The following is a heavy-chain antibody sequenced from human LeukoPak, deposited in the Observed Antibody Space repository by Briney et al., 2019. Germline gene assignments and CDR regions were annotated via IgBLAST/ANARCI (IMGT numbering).Heavy chain of an antibody. CDR2: IYHSGSP. V-gene: IGHV4-38-2*01. CDR3: ARPISSQGYFGVVID. CDR1: GYSISSASY. J-gene: IGHJ4*02. D-gene: IGHD3-3*01. Sequence: ASETLSLTCAVSGYSISSASYWGWIRQPPGKGLEWIGNIYHSGSPYYNPSLKSRVTISVDPSKNQFSLKLSSVTAADTAVYYCARPISSQGYFGVVIDWGQGTLVTVSS.